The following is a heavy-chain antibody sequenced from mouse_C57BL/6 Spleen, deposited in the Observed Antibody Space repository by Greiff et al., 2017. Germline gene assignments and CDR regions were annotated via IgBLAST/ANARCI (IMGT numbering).Heavy chain of an antibody. J-gene: IGHJ4*01. CDR1: GFSLTSYG. D-gene: IGHD2-2*01. CDR2: IWSGGST. V-gene: IGHV2-2*01. Sequence: VQLQQSGPGLVQPSQSLSITCTVSGFSLTSYGVHWVRQSPGKGLEWLGVIWSGGSTDYNAAFISRLSISKDNSKSQVFFKMNSLQADDTAIYYCARCGYDEGDYAMDYWGQGTSVTVSS. CDR3: ARCGYDEGDYAMDY.